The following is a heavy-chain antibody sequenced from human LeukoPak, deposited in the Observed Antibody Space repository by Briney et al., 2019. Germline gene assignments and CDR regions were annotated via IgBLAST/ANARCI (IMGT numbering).Heavy chain of an antibody. J-gene: IGHJ4*02. Sequence: SETLSLTCAVYGGSFSGYYWNWIRQPPGKGLEWIGEINHSGRTNYNPSLKSRVTISVDTSKKQFSLKLSSVTAADTAVYYCARGLWFGDTLPGYWGQGTLVTVSS. D-gene: IGHD3-10*01. V-gene: IGHV4-34*01. CDR3: ARGLWFGDTLPGY. CDR2: INHSGRT. CDR1: GGSFSGYY.